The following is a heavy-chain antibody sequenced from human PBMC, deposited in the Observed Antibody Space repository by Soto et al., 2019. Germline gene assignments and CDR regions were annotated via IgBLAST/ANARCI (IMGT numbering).Heavy chain of an antibody. CDR1: GFTVSSNY. V-gene: IGHV3-53*01. CDR2: IYSGGST. Sequence: PGGSLRLSCAASGFTVSSNYMSWVRQAPGKGLEWVSVIYSGGSTHYADSVKGRFTISRDNSKNTLYLQMNSLRAEDTAVYYCEREIALKAKKGKSMDVWGQGTTVTVSS. J-gene: IGHJ6*02. CDR3: EREIALKAKKGKSMDV. D-gene: IGHD6-13*01.